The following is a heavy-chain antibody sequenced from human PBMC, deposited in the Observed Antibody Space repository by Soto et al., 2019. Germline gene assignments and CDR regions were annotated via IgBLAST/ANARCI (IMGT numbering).Heavy chain of an antibody. CDR2: INHSGST. Sequence: SETLSLTCAVYGGSFSGYYWSWIRQPPGKGLEWIGEINHSGSTNYNPSLKSRVTISVDTSKNQFSLKLSSVTAADTAVYYCARGVVPAAVNWFDPWGQGTLVTVS. CDR3: ARGVVPAAVNWFDP. D-gene: IGHD2-2*01. CDR1: GGSFSGYY. J-gene: IGHJ5*02. V-gene: IGHV4-34*01.